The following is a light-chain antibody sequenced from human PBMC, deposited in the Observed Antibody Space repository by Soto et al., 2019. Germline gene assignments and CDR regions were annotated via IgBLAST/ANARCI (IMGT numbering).Light chain of an antibody. CDR1: QSVSIN. V-gene: IGKV3D-15*01. CDR2: GAS. Sequence: EILMTQSPATLSVSPGERATLSCTASQSVSINLAWFQQKPGQAPRLLIYGASTRATGIPARFSGSGSGTEFTLTIGSLESEDFAVYYCQQYNTWPPLFGPGTKVDIK. J-gene: IGKJ3*01. CDR3: QQYNTWPPL.